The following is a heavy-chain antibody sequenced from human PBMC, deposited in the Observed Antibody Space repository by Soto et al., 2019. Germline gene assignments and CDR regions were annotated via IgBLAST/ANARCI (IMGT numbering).Heavy chain of an antibody. CDR2: SSSSSSYI. V-gene: IGHV3-21*01. J-gene: IGHJ6*03. D-gene: IGHD3-3*01. Sequence: PGGSLRLSCAASGFTFSSYSMNWVRQAPGKGLEWVSSSSSSSSYIYYADSVKGRFTSSRDNAKNSLYLQMNSLRAEDTAVYYCARAPEKKTIFGEAYYYYYYMDVWGKGTTVTVSS. CDR3: ARAPEKKTIFGEAYYYYYYMDV. CDR1: GFTFSSYS.